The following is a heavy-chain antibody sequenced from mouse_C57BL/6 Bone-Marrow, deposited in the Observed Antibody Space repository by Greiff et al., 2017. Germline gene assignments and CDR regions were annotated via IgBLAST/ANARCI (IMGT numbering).Heavy chain of an antibody. V-gene: IGHV1-19*01. CDR1: GYTFTDYY. J-gene: IGHJ4*01. Sequence: VQLQQSGPVLVKPGASVKMSCKASGYTFTDYYMNWVKQSHGKSLEWIGVINPYNGGTSYNQKFKGKATLTVDKSSSTAYMELNSLTSEDSAVYYCARIYYDLVSNYYAMDYWGQGTSVTVSS. CDR3: ARIYYDLVSNYYAMDY. CDR2: INPYNGGT. D-gene: IGHD2-4*01.